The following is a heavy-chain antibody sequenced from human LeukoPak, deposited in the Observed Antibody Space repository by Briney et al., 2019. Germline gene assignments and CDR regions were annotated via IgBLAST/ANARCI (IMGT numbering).Heavy chain of an antibody. CDR3: ARDHRPYDFWSGSPYY. V-gene: IGHV1-69*01. J-gene: IGHJ4*02. D-gene: IGHD3-3*01. CDR1: GGTFSSYA. CDR2: IIPIFGTA. Sequence: EASVTVSCKASGGTFSSYAISWVRQAPGQGLEWMGGIIPIFGTANYAQKFQGRVTITADESTSTAYMELSSLRSEDTAVYYCARDHRPYDFWSGSPYYWGQGTLVTVSS.